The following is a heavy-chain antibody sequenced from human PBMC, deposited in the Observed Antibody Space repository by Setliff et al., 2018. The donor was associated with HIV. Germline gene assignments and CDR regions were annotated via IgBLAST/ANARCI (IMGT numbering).Heavy chain of an antibody. CDR1: GDSITRGSYY. Sequence: SETLSLTCTVSGDSITRGSYYWSWLRQPAGKGLEWIGLIYTNGRTHYNPSLEIRVTIAMDTSKIQFSLKLGSVTAADTAVYYCARNDAFDIWGQGTLVTVSS. CDR3: ARNDAFDI. J-gene: IGHJ3*02. CDR2: IYTNGRT. V-gene: IGHV4-61*02.